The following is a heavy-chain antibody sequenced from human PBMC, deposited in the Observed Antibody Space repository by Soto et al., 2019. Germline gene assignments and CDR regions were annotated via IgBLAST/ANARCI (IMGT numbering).Heavy chain of an antibody. CDR1: GFTFSNAW. D-gene: IGHD5-12*01. Sequence: EVQLVESGGGLVKPGGSLRLSCAASGFTFSNAWMSWVRQAPGKGLEWVGRIKSKTDGGTTDYAAPVKGRFTISRDDSKNTLYMQMNSLKTEDTAVYYCTTRDGYNSDYFDYWGQGTLVTVSS. J-gene: IGHJ4*02. V-gene: IGHV3-15*01. CDR2: IKSKTDGGTT. CDR3: TTRDGYNSDYFDY.